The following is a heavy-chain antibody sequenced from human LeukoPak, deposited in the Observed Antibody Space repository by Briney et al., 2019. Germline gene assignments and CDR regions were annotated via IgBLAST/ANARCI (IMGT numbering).Heavy chain of an antibody. J-gene: IGHJ3*01. CDR2: TYYRSKWYG. CDR1: GDSVSSNSAS. V-gene: IGHV6-1*01. Sequence: SQTLSLTCAISGDSVSSNSASWNWIRQSPSRGLEWLGRTYYRSKWYGDYAVSVKSRITINPDTSKNQFSLQLNSVTPEDTAVYYCAGGNSVLRAFDVWGRGTMVTVSS. D-gene: IGHD4-23*01. CDR3: AGGNSVLRAFDV.